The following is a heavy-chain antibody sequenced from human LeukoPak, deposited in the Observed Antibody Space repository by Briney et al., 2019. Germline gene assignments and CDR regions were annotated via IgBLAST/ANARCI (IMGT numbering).Heavy chain of an antibody. CDR2: TYYRSKWYY. Sequence: SQTLSLTCAISGDSISSNSDAWNWIRQSPSRGLEWLGRTYYRSKWYYDYAVAVKSRISINPDTSKNQFSLQLSSVTPEDTAVYYCARDPVGGSTIFDYWGQGTLVTVSS. V-gene: IGHV6-1*01. CDR3: ARDPVGGSTIFDY. CDR1: GDSISSNSDA. D-gene: IGHD1-26*01. J-gene: IGHJ4*02.